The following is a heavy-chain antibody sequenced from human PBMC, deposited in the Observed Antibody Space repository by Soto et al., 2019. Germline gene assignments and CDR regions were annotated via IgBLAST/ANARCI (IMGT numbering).Heavy chain of an antibody. Sequence: GGSLRLSCAASGFTFSTYGMHWVRQAPGKGLDWVSYISGSGSTIYYADSVKGRFTISRDNAKNSLYLQMNSLRAEDTAVYYCATSRGYSDYWGQGTLVTVSS. CDR1: GFTFSTYG. J-gene: IGHJ4*02. CDR3: ATSRGYSDY. D-gene: IGHD3-10*01. V-gene: IGHV3-48*04. CDR2: ISGSGSTI.